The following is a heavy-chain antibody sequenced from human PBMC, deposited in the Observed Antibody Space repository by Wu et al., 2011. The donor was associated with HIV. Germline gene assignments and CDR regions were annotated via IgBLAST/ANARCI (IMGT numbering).Heavy chain of an antibody. CDR2: MNPNSGYT. J-gene: IGHJ6*02. V-gene: IGHV1-8*01. D-gene: IGHD3-22*01. CDR3: ARGVVLSDSPIWTS. Sequence: QVQLVQSGAEVRKPGASVKVSCKALGYTFTKYDINWVRQTTGQGLEWMGWMNPNSGYTAYAQRFQGRLTLTRDTSINTAYMELSSLRSEDTAVYYCARGVVLSDSPIWTSWGQGTTVAVSS. CDR1: GYTFTKYD.